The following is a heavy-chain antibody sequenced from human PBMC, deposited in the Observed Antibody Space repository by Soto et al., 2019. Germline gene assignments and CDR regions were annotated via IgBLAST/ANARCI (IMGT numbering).Heavy chain of an antibody. D-gene: IGHD3-3*01. CDR3: ARAKGEPHYDFWSGLALASHYYGMDV. CDR1: GGSVSSGSYY. CDR2: IYYSGST. J-gene: IGHJ6*02. V-gene: IGHV4-30-4*08. Sequence: SETLSLTCTVSGGSVSSGSYYWSWIRQPPGKGLEWIGYIYYSGSTYYNQSLKSRVTISVDTSKNQFSLKLSSVTAADTAVYYCARAKGEPHYDFWSGLALASHYYGMDVWGQGTTVTVSS.